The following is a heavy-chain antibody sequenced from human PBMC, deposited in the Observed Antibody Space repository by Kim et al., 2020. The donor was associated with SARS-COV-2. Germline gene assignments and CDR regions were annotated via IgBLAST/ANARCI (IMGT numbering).Heavy chain of an antibody. CDR3: ARGGGSGSYYVGSGLDY. J-gene: IGHJ4*02. D-gene: IGHD1-26*01. Sequence: LKSRVTISVDTSKNQFSLKLSSVTAADTAVYYCARGGGSGSYYVGSGLDYWGQGTLVTVSS. V-gene: IGHV4-34*01.